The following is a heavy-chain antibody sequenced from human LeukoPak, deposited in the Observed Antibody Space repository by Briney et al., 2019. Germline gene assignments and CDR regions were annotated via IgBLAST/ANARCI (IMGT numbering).Heavy chain of an antibody. CDR3: ARGLLNYYGSGSYYTQSFDY. Sequence: PSETLSLTCAVYGGSFSGYYWSWIRQPPGKGLEWIGEINHSGSTNYNPSLKSRVTISVDTSKNQFSLKLSSVTAADTAVYYCARGLLNYYGSGSYYTQSFDYWGQGTLVTVSS. CDR2: INHSGST. D-gene: IGHD3-10*01. CDR1: GGSFSGYY. V-gene: IGHV4-34*01. J-gene: IGHJ4*02.